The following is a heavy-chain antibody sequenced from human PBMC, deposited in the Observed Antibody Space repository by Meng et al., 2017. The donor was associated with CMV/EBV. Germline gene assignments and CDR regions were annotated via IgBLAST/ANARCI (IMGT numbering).Heavy chain of an antibody. CDR1: GDSVSSNSVV. Sequence: SQTRSLTGAISGDSVSSNSVVWNWIRQAPSRGLEWLGRTYYRSKWYNDYAVSVKSRITINPDTSKNQFSLQLNSVTPEDTAVYYCARDPQLGPDAFDIWGQGTMVTVSS. D-gene: IGHD3-10*01. CDR2: TYYRSKWYN. V-gene: IGHV6-1*01. CDR3: ARDPQLGPDAFDI. J-gene: IGHJ3*02.